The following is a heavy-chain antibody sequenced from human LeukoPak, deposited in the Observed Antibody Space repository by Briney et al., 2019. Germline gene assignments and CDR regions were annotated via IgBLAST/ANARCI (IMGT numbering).Heavy chain of an antibody. D-gene: IGHD5-12*01. V-gene: IGHV5-51*01. Sequence: GESLKISCKGSGYSFTSYWIGWVRQMPGKGLEWMGIIYPGDSDTRYSPSFQGQVTISADKSISTAYLQWSSLKASDTAMYYCARRACGYSGYDYLGAFDIWGQGTMVTVSS. CDR3: ARRACGYSGYDYLGAFDI. CDR2: IYPGDSDT. CDR1: GYSFTSYW. J-gene: IGHJ3*02.